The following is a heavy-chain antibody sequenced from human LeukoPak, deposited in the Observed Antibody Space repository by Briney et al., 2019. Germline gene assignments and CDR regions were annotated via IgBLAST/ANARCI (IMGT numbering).Heavy chain of an antibody. CDR1: GYTFTGYY. CDR3: ARDRGLYYYYYYMDV. V-gene: IGHV1-2*02. J-gene: IGHJ6*03. Sequence: ASVKVSCKASGYTFTGYYMHWVRQAPGQGLEWMGWINPNSGGTNYAQKFQGRVTMTRDTSISTAYMELSRLRSDDTAVYYCARDRGLYYYYYYMDVWGKGTTVTVS. CDR2: INPNSGGT. D-gene: IGHD3-10*01.